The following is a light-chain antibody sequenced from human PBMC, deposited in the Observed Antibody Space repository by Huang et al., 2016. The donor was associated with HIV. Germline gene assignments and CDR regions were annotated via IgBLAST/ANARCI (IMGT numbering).Light chain of an antibody. J-gene: IGKJ4*01. CDR2: AAS. CDR1: QGIGTY. V-gene: IGKV1-9*01. Sequence: IQLTQSPSSLSASVGDRVTITCRSSQGIGTYLAWYQQKPGKAPELLIEAASTWQSGVPSRFSGGGSGTIFTLTISNLQPEDFATYYCQQLNSYPLTFGGGTEVEIK. CDR3: QQLNSYPLT.